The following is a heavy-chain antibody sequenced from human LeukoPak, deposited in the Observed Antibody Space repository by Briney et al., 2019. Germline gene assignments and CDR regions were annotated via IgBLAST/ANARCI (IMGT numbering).Heavy chain of an antibody. D-gene: IGHD2-2*01. CDR2: IYHSGST. J-gene: IGHJ4*02. Sequence: SETLSLTCAVSGYSISSGSYWGWIRQPPGKGLEWIGSIYHSGSTYYNPSLKSRVTISVDTSKNQFSLKLSSVTAADTAVYYCAGEGYCSSTSCYYYFDYWGQGTLVTVSS. CDR3: AGEGYCSSTSCYYYFDY. V-gene: IGHV4-38-2*01. CDR1: GYSISSGSY.